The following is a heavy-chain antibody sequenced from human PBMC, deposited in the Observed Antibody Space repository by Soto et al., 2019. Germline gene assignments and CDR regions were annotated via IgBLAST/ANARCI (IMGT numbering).Heavy chain of an antibody. V-gene: IGHV3-48*03. CDR3: TIELIRAYYFDY. D-gene: IGHD3-10*01. CDR1: GITFSTYE. CDR2: ITSSGRTK. J-gene: IGHJ4*01. Sequence: PGGPLRLSCVDSGITFSTYEVNWVRQAPGKGPEWVSYITSSGRTKYYADSGKGRSTISGDDDKNSVYLQMNSLIAEDAALYYCTIELIRAYYFDYWGQGTLVTVSS.